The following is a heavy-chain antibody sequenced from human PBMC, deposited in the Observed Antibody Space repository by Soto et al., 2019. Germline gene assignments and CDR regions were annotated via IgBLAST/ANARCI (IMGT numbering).Heavy chain of an antibody. CDR1: GASVSSYY. Sequence: QVQLQESGPGLVNPSETLALTCTVSGASVSSYYWSWIRQPPGKGLEWIGYILYTGNTNYNPSLKRRVTMSVYTSEDPVSRKRSALTAAYPAVNFCAWGACGSASYYAHYYYSAMDVWGQGTTVTVSS. J-gene: IGHJ6*02. CDR2: ILYTGNT. CDR3: AWGACGSASYYAHYYYSAMDV. V-gene: IGHV4-59*02. D-gene: IGHD3-10*01.